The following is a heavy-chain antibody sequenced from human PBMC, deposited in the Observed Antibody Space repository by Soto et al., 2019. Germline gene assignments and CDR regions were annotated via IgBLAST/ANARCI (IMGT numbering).Heavy chain of an antibody. J-gene: IGHJ4*02. V-gene: IGHV1-69*13. D-gene: IGHD3-10*01. CDR2: IIPIFGTA. CDR3: AREGSGSHDFDY. CDR1: GGTFSSYA. Sequence: GASVKVSCXASGGTFSSYAISWVRQAPGQGLEWMGGIIPIFGTANYAQKFQGRVTITADESTSTAYMELSSLRSEDTAVYYCAREGSGSHDFDYWGQGTLVTVSS.